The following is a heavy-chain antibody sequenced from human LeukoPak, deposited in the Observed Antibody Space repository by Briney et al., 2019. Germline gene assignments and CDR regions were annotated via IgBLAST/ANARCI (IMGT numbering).Heavy chain of an antibody. Sequence: SETVSLICTVWGGPISSYYGIWLRQPAGKGLEWIGRIYTSGSTNYNPSLKSRVTMSVDTSKNQFSLKLISVPAADTAVYYCAREDTAMPGDYWGQGTLVTVSS. CDR1: GGPISSYY. J-gene: IGHJ4*02. V-gene: IGHV4-4*07. CDR3: AREDTAMPGDY. CDR2: IYTSGST. D-gene: IGHD5-18*01.